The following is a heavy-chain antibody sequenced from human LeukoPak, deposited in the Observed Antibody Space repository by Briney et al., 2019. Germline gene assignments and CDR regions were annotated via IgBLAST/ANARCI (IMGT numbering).Heavy chain of an antibody. V-gene: IGHV3-11*01. CDR2: ISSSGSTI. Sequence: PGGSLRLSCAASGFTFSDYYMSWIRQAPGKGLEWVSYISSSGSTIYYADSVKGRFTISRDNAKNSLYPQMNSLRAEDTAVYYCARDWCSGGSCYPTIDYWGQGTLVTVSS. CDR3: ARDWCSGGSCYPTIDY. CDR1: GFTFSDYY. J-gene: IGHJ4*02. D-gene: IGHD2-15*01.